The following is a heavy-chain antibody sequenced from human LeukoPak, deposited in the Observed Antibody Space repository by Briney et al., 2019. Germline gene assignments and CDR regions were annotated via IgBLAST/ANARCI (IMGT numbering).Heavy chain of an antibody. Sequence: GGSLRLSCAASGFTFSSYWMTWVRQAPGKGLEWVVNIKPDGSEKYYVDSVRGRFTISRDNAKNSLYLQMNSLRAEDTAVYYCARAEGATMLDYWGQGTLVTVSS. J-gene: IGHJ4*02. D-gene: IGHD5-12*01. CDR1: GFTFSSYW. CDR3: ARAEGATMLDY. V-gene: IGHV3-7*03. CDR2: IKPDGSEK.